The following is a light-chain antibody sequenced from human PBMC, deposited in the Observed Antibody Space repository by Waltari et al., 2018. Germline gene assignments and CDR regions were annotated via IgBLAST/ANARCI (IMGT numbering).Light chain of an antibody. Sequence: QSVLTQPPSVSGAPGQRVTISCTGSSSNIGAGYDVHWYQQLPGRAPKLLIYGNSNRPSGVPDRFSGSKSGTSASLAITGLQAEDEAEYYCQSYNSRVSVPVVGGGTKLTVL. J-gene: IGLJ2*01. CDR2: GNS. V-gene: IGLV1-40*01. CDR3: QSYNSRVSVPV. CDR1: SSNIGAGYD.